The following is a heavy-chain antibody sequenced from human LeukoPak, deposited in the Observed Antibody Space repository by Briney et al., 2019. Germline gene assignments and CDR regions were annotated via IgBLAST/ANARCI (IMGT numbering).Heavy chain of an antibody. CDR3: AVGSSDWFDP. J-gene: IGHJ5*02. CDR2: IYSSGST. Sequence: SETLSLTCTVSGGSISNSNYYWSWIRQPAGKGLEWIGRIYSSGSTNYNPSLKSRVTISVDTSKNQFSLKLSSVTAADTAVYYCAVGSSDWFDPWGQGTLVTVSS. D-gene: IGHD3-10*01. CDR1: GGSISNSNYY. V-gene: IGHV4-61*10.